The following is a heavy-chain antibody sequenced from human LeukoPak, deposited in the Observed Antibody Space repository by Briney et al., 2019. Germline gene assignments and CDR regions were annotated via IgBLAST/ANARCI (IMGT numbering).Heavy chain of an antibody. Sequence: SETLSLTCTVSGGSISSYYWSWIRQPPGKGLEWIGYLYTSGSTNFSPSLPSRGTISVDTSKNQFSLKLSSVTAADTAVYYCARGRGVVLGATFRRVQNSENYYYYYMDVWGKGTTVTVSS. V-gene: IGHV4-4*09. CDR2: LYTSGST. CDR3: ARGRGVVLGATFRRVQNSENYYYYYMDV. J-gene: IGHJ6*03. CDR1: GGSISSYY. D-gene: IGHD1-26*01.